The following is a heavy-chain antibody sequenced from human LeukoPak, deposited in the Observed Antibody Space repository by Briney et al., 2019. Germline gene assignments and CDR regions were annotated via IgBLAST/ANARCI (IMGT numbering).Heavy chain of an antibody. CDR3: AKDAPVNIVVVPAANS. J-gene: IGHJ4*02. Sequence: PSETLSLTCAVYGGSFSGYYWSWIRQPPGKGLEWVSAISGSGGSTYYADSVKGRFTISRDNSKNTLYLQMNSLRAEDTAVYYCAKDAPVNIVVVPAANSWGQGTLVTVSS. D-gene: IGHD2-2*01. CDR2: ISGSGGST. CDR1: GGSFSGYY. V-gene: IGHV3-23*01.